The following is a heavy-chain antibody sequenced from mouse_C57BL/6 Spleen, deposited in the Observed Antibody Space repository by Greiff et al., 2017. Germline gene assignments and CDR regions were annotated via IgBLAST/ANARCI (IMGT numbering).Heavy chain of an antibody. CDR1: GYTFTSYW. CDR2: IYPSDSET. D-gene: IGHD2-12*01. CDR3: ARGDYIGY. Sequence: QVQLQQPGAELVRPGSSVKLSCKASGYTFTSYWMDWVKQRPGQGLERIGNIYPSDSETHYNQKFKDKATLTVDKSSSTAYMQLSSLTSEDSAVYYCARGDYIGYWGQGTTLTVSS. J-gene: IGHJ2*01. V-gene: IGHV1-61*01.